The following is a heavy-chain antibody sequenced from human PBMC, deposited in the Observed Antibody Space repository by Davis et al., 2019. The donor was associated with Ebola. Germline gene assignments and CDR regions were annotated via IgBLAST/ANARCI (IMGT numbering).Heavy chain of an antibody. CDR2: INHSGST. D-gene: IGHD2-8*01. CDR3: ARVRGVYAMGWFDP. J-gene: IGHJ5*02. Sequence: MPSETLSLTCALYGGSFSGYYWSCIRHPPGKGLEWIGEINHSGSTNYNPSLKSRVTISVDTSKTQFSLKLSSVTAAGTAVYYCARVRGVYAMGWFDPWGQGTMVTVSS. CDR1: GGSFSGYY. V-gene: IGHV4-34*01.